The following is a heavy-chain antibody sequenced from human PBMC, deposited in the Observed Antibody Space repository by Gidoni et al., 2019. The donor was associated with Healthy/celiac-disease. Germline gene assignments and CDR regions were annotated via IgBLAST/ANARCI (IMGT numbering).Heavy chain of an antibody. CDR1: GFTFSSYA. Sequence: QVQLVESGGGVVQPGRSLRLYCAASGFTFSSYAMHWVRQAPGKGLEWVAVISYDGSNKYYADSVKGRFTISRDNSKNTLYLQMNSLRAEDTAVYYCARVNSDLHYYYYYYYMDVWGKGTTVTVSS. V-gene: IGHV3-30-3*01. CDR2: ISYDGSNK. J-gene: IGHJ6*03. CDR3: ARVNSDLHYYYYYYYMDV. D-gene: IGHD1-26*01.